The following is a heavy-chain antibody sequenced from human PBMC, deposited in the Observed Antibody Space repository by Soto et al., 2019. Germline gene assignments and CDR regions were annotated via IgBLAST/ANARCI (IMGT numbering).Heavy chain of an antibody. CDR1: GGTFSSYA. V-gene: IGHV1-69*12. J-gene: IGHJ6*02. Sequence: QVQLVQSGAEVKKPGSSVKVSCKASGGTFSSYAISWVRQAPGQGLEWMGGIIPIFGTANYAQKFQGRVTITADESKSTAYMELSSLRSEDTAVYYCASPPGDCSGGSCPYYYYGMDVWGQGTTVTVSS. D-gene: IGHD2-15*01. CDR3: ASPPGDCSGGSCPYYYYGMDV. CDR2: IIPIFGTA.